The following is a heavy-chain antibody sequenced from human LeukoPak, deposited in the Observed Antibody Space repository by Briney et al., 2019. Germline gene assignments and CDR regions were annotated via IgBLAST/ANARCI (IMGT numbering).Heavy chain of an antibody. CDR2: IYYSGST. CDR1: GGSVRSSSYY. Sequence: PGALSLTCTVSGGSVRSSSYYWAWIRQPPGKGLEWIGSIYYSGSTHYNPSLKSRVTISVETSKNQVTLKLSSVTAADTAVFYCARGATVTTYSYWYFDLWGRGTLVTVSS. D-gene: IGHD4-17*01. CDR3: ARGATVTTYSYWYFDL. V-gene: IGHV4-39*06. J-gene: IGHJ2*01.